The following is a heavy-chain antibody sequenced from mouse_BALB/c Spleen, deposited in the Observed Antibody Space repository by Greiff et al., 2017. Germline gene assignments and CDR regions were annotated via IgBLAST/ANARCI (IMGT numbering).Heavy chain of an antibody. J-gene: IGHJ2*01. CDR3: ARDLYGNYDY. Sequence: EVKLVESGGGLVQPGGSLRLSCATSGFTFTDYYMSWVRQPPGKALEWLGFIRNKANGYTTEYSASVKGRLTISRDNSQSILYLQMNTLRAEDSATYYCARDLYGNYDYWGQGTTLTVSS. V-gene: IGHV7-3*02. D-gene: IGHD2-1*01. CDR1: GFTFTDYY. CDR2: IRNKANGYTT.